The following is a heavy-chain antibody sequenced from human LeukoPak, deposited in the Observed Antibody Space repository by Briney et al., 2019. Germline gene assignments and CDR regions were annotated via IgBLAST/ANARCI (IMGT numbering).Heavy chain of an antibody. CDR3: TKDGSSGYSLHFDY. D-gene: IGHD3-22*01. J-gene: IGHJ4*02. Sequence: GGSLRLSCAASGFTFSSYAMSWVRQAPGKGLEWVSAISGSGGSTYYADSVKGRFTISGDNSKNTLYLQMNSLRAEDTAVYYCTKDGSSGYSLHFDYWGQGTLVTVSS. CDR1: GFTFSSYA. CDR2: ISGSGGST. V-gene: IGHV3-23*01.